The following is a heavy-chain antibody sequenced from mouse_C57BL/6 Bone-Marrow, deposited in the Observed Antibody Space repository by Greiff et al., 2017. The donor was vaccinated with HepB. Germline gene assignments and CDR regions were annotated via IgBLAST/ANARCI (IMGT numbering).Heavy chain of an antibody. CDR3: VRQAYDAWFAY. Sequence: EVMLVESGGGLVQPKGSLKLSCAASGFSFNTYAMNWVRQAPGKGLEWVARIRSKSNNYATYYADSVKDRFTISRDDSESMLYLQMNNLKTEDTAMYYCVRQAYDAWFAYWGQGTLVTVSA. CDR2: IRSKSNNYAT. D-gene: IGHD2-3*01. J-gene: IGHJ3*01. V-gene: IGHV10-1*01. CDR1: GFSFNTYA.